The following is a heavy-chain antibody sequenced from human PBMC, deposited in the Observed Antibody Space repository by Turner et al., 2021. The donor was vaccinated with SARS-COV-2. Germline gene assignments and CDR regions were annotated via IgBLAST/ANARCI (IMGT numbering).Heavy chain of an antibody. V-gene: IGHV4-39*01. CDR2: IHPQGRT. CDR1: GGPIHSLSKY. Sequence: QLPPLESGPGLVKASDTPSLPFDVLGGPIHSLSKYWAWIRQTPGKGLEWIGRIHPQGRTYFSPSFRDRVTISVDLSTSQFPLRLSQLTTEDTAVYFCARSGNSQTSDNGFGPWGRGIRVTVSS. D-gene: IGHD1-1*01. CDR3: ARSGNSQTSDNGFGP. J-gene: IGHJ5*01.